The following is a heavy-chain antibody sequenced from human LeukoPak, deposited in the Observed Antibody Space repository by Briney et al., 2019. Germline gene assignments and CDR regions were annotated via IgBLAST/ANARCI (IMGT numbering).Heavy chain of an antibody. CDR3: ARNTETAIPLPYYFDY. CDR2: INPSGGST. CDR1: GYSFTSYY. Sequence: ASVKVSCKASGYSFTSYYMHWVRQAPGQGLEWMGIINPSGGSTSYAQKFQGRVTITRDTSASTAYMDLSSLRSEDTAVYYCARNTETAIPLPYYFDYWGQGTLVTVSS. V-gene: IGHV1-46*01. D-gene: IGHD2-21*02. J-gene: IGHJ4*02.